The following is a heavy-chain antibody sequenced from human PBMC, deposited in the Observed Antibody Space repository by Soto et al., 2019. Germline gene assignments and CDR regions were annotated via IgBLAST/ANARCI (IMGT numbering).Heavy chain of an antibody. Sequence: ASVKVSCKAAGYTFTNYGISWVRQAPGQGLEWMGWIVTYNGNTQSTQKLQGRVTMTADTSTSTAYMELRSLRSDDTAVYYCARGSAFIGLDYWGQGTPVTVS. J-gene: IGHJ4*02. D-gene: IGHD1-26*01. CDR2: IVTYNGNT. V-gene: IGHV1-18*01. CDR1: GYTFTNYG. CDR3: ARGSAFIGLDY.